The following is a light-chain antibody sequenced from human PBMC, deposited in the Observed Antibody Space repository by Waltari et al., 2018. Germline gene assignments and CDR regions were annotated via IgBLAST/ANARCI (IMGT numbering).Light chain of an antibody. J-gene: IGLJ2*01. CDR1: SSDIGGYKY. Sequence: QSALTQPRSVSGSPGQSVTLSCTGTSSDIGGYKYVSWYQQHPGKAPKLVIDDVEKRPSGVPGRFSGSKAGTPASLAISGLQTDDDADYYCCSYAGRYTSVFGRGTRVTVL. V-gene: IGLV2-11*01. CDR3: CSYAGRYTSV. CDR2: DVE.